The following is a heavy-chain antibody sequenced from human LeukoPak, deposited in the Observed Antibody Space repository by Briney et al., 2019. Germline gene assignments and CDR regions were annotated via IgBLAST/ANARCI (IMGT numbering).Heavy chain of an antibody. Sequence: SETLSLTCTVSGGSISSSSYYWGWIRQPPGKGLEWIGSIYYSGSTYYNPSLKSRVTISVDTSKNQFSLKLSSVTAADTAVYYCARLGPNRDLSGYYYYMDVWGKGTTVTVSS. J-gene: IGHJ6*03. D-gene: IGHD5-24*01. CDR1: GGSISSSSYY. CDR3: ARLGPNRDLSGYYYYMDV. V-gene: IGHV4-39*01. CDR2: IYYSGST.